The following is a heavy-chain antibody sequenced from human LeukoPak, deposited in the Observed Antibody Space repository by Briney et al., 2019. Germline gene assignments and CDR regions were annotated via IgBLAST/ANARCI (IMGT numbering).Heavy chain of an antibody. CDR1: PFTFSGYW. J-gene: IGHJ4*02. V-gene: IGHV3-74*03. CDR2: ANSDGYSI. CDR3: ASDPKWEILQPFDY. Sequence: PGGSLRLSCTASPFTFSGYWMHWVGQAPGKGLVWVSRANSDGYSITYADSVKGRFTISSDNAKNTLYLQMNSLRAEDTAVYYCASDPKWEILQPFDYWGQGTLVTVSS. D-gene: IGHD1-26*01.